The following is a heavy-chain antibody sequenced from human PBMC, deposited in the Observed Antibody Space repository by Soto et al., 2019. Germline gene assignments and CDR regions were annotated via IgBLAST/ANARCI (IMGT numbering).Heavy chain of an antibody. V-gene: IGHV1-8*01. Sequence: ASVKVSCKASGYTFTSYDINWVRQATGQGLEWMGWMNPNSGNTGYTQKFQGRVTMTRTTSITTAYMELSSLTSEDMAVYYCVRMGHHTLWGQGTMVTVSS. D-gene: IGHD2-2*02. CDR1: GYTFTSYD. J-gene: IGHJ3*01. CDR2: MNPNSGNT. CDR3: VRMGHHTL.